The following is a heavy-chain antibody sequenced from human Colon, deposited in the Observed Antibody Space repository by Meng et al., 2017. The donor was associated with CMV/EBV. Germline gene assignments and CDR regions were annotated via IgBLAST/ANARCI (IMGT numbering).Heavy chain of an antibody. D-gene: IGHD1-26*01. CDR1: GFTFSSYE. J-gene: IGHJ4*02. V-gene: IGHV3-48*03. Sequence: GGSLRLSCVGSGFTFSSYEMNWVRQAPGKGLEWVAYISSGGHTINYADSVKGRFTISRDNAKNSLYLQMNSLRAEDTAVYYCARDGSIVGAHWGQGTLVTVSS. CDR2: ISSGGHTI. CDR3: ARDGSIVGAH.